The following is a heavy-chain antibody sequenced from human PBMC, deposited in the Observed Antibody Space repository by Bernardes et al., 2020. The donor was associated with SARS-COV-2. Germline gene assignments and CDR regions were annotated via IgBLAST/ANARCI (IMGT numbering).Heavy chain of an antibody. J-gene: IGHJ2*01. CDR1: GFTFSDYY. V-gene: IGHV3-11*01. CDR3: ARGPKHSITIFGVVIYYWYFDL. CDR2: ISSSGSTI. Sequence: GGSLRLSCAASGFTFSDYYMSWIRQAPGKGLEWVSYISSSGSTIYYAASVKGRFTISRDNAKNSLYLQMNSLRAEDTAVYYCARGPKHSITIFGVVIYYWYFDLWGRGTLVTVSS. D-gene: IGHD3-3*01.